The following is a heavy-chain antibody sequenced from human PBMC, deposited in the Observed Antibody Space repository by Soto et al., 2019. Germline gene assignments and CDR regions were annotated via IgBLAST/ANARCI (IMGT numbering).Heavy chain of an antibody. Sequence: QLQLQESGPGLVNPSETLSLTCTVSGGSVTSGSGTYYWVWVRQPPEKGMEWIVSVSYGGTTYSNPPLQSRIATSIDASKDQFSLTLTAVTAADAALYFCARHPTGYPNWFGPWGQGTLVIVSS. CDR1: GGSVTSGSGTYY. CDR3: ARHPTGYPNWFGP. D-gene: IGHD6-25*01. CDR2: VSYGGTT. V-gene: IGHV4-39*01. J-gene: IGHJ5*02.